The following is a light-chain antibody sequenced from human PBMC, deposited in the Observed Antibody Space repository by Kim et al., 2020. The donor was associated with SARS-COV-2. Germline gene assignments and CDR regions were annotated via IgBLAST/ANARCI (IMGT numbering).Light chain of an antibody. Sequence: PGPRVTMSCSGSSSDIGSNTVNWYQQLPGTAPKLLIYSNNQRPSGVPDRFSGSKSGTSASLAISGLQSEDEADYYCAAWDDSLNGVFGGGTQLTVL. CDR3: AAWDDSLNGV. CDR2: SNN. CDR1: SSDIGSNT. J-gene: IGLJ3*02. V-gene: IGLV1-44*01.